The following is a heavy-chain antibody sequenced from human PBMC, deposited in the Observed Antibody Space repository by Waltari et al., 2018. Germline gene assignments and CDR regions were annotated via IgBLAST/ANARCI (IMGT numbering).Heavy chain of an antibody. CDR3: ARVNSYNWNYYFDY. J-gene: IGHJ4*02. CDR1: GGSISSSSYY. CDR2: IYYSGST. Sequence: QLQLQESGPGLVKPSETLSLTCTVSGGSISSSSYYWGWIRQPPGKGLEWIGSIYYSGSTYYNPSLKSRVTISVDTSKNQFSLKLSSVTAADTAVYYCARVNSYNWNYYFDYWGQGTLVTVSS. V-gene: IGHV4-39*07. D-gene: IGHD1-7*01.